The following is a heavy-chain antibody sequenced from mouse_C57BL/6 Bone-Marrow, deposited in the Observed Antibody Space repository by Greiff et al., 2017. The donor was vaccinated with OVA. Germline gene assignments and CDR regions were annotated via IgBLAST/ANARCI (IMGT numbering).Heavy chain of an antibody. V-gene: IGHV1-39*01. Sequence: EVQLQESGPELVKPGASVKISCKASGYSFTDYNMNWVKQSNGKSLEWIGVINPNYGTTSYNQKFKGKATLTVDQSSSTAYMQLNSLTSEDSAVYYCARRDYYGNYDAMDYWGQGTSVTVSS. CDR3: ARRDYYGNYDAMDY. J-gene: IGHJ4*01. CDR2: INPNYGTT. CDR1: GYSFTDYN. D-gene: IGHD2-1*01.